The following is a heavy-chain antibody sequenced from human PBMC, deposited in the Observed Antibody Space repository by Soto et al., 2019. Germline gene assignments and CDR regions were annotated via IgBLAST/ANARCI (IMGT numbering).Heavy chain of an antibody. CDR2: ISAYNGNT. Sequence: QVQLVQSGAEVKKPGASVKVSCKASGYTFTSYGITWVRQAPGQGLEWMGWISAYNGNTNYAQKLQGRVTMTTDTSSSTAYMELRSLRADDTAVYYCARGISGYSYDQDAFDIWGQGTMVTVSS. CDR1: GYTFTSYG. D-gene: IGHD5-18*01. V-gene: IGHV1-18*01. CDR3: ARGISGYSYDQDAFDI. J-gene: IGHJ3*02.